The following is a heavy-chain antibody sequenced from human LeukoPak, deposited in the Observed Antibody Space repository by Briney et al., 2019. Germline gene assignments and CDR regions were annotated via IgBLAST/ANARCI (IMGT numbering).Heavy chain of an antibody. V-gene: IGHV3-74*01. J-gene: IGHJ3*02. CDR1: GFIFSNDA. CDR3: ARAIRGDYVAFDI. Sequence: GGSLRLSCAASGFIFSNDAMHWVRQAPGKGLVWVSRINSDGSSISYADSVKGRFTISRDNAKNTLYLQMNSLRAEDTAVYYCARAIRGDYVAFDIWGQGTMVTVSS. D-gene: IGHD4-17*01. CDR2: INSDGSSI.